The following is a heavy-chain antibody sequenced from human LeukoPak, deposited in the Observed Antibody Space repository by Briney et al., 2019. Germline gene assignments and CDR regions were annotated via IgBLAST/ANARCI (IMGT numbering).Heavy chain of an antibody. V-gene: IGHV4-34*01. CDR2: VNHSGST. CDR1: GGSFSGYY. J-gene: IGHJ4*02. Sequence: SETLSLTRAVYGGSFSGYYWSWIRQPPGKGLEWIGEVNHSGSTNYNPSLKSRVTISVDTSKNQFSLKLSSVTAADTAVYYCARSTSSGWYDYWGQGTLVTVSS. CDR3: ARSTSSGWYDY. D-gene: IGHD6-19*01.